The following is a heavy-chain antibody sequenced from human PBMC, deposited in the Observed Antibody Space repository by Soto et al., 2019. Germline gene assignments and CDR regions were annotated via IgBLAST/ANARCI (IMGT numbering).Heavy chain of an antibody. V-gene: IGHV4-30-4*01. J-gene: IGHJ5*02. CDR2: IYYSGST. CDR3: ARESVVPAADENNWFDP. D-gene: IGHD2-2*01. CDR1: GGSISSGDYY. Sequence: LSLTCTVSGGSISSGDYYWSWIRQPPGKGLEWIGYIYYSGSTYYNPSLKSRVTISVGTSKNQFSLKLSSVTAADTAVYYCARESVVPAADENNWFDPWGQGTLVTVSS.